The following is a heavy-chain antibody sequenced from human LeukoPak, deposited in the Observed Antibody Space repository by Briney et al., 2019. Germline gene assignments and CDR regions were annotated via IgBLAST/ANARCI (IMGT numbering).Heavy chain of an antibody. J-gene: IGHJ4*02. Sequence: PGGSLRLSCAASGFTFSNYWMSWVRQAPGKGLEWGANIKQDGSEKYYVDSVKGRFTISRDNAENSLYLQMNSLRAEDTAVYYCARDPSGSYWSYFDYWGQGTLVTVSS. V-gene: IGHV3-7*01. D-gene: IGHD1-26*01. CDR2: IKQDGSEK. CDR3: ARDPSGSYWSYFDY. CDR1: GFTFSNYW.